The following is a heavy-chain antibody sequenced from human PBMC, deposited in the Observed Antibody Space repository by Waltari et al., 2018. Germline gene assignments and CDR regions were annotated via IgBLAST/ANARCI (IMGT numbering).Heavy chain of an antibody. J-gene: IGHJ3*01. CDR1: GGAITSASHY. V-gene: IGHV4-39*01. Sequence: QLQLQESGPGLVKPSDTVSLTCSVSGGAITSASHYWGWIRQPPGQGLEWIGTISYSGTTYNSPSLQSRVTISRDTSKNQLSLKLDSVTASDTAVYYCATYIGASVGTASFDVWGQGTMVTVSS. D-gene: IGHD5-12*01. CDR2: ISYSGTT. CDR3: ATYIGASVGTASFDV.